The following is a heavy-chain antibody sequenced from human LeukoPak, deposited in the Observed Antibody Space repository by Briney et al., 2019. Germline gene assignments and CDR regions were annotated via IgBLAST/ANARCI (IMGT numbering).Heavy chain of an antibody. D-gene: IGHD6-13*01. J-gene: IGHJ4*02. CDR1: GFTFSSYA. Sequence: GGSLRLSCAASGFTFSSYAMSWVRQAPGKGLEWVSAISGSGGSTYYADSVKGRFTISRDNSKNALYLQMNSLRAEDTAVYYCAKFIAAAGTGYYFDYWGQGTLVTVSS. CDR3: AKFIAAAGTGYYFDY. V-gene: IGHV3-23*01. CDR2: ISGSGGST.